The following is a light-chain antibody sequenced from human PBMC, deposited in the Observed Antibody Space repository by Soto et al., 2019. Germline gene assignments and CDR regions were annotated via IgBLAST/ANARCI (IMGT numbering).Light chain of an antibody. CDR3: QHYNSYSEA. CDR2: SAS. V-gene: IGKV1-5*01. Sequence: DIQLTQSPSSLSASVGDRVTITCRASQSMSDSLNWYQQKSGKAPKLLIYSASSLESGVPSRFSGSGSGTEFTLTISSLQPDDFATYYCQHYNSYSEAFGQGTKVELK. J-gene: IGKJ1*01. CDR1: QSMSDS.